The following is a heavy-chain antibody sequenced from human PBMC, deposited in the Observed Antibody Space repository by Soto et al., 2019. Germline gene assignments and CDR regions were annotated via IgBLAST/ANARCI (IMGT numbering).Heavy chain of an antibody. CDR1: GYTFTSYY. J-gene: IGHJ4*02. CDR3: ARDTAVDTAMVRAFDY. Sequence: GASVKVSCKASGYTFTSYYMHWVRQAPGQGLEWMGIINPSGGSTSYAQKFQGRVTMTRDTSTSTVYMELSSLRSEDTAVYYCARDTAVDTAMVRAFDYWGQGTLVTVSS. V-gene: IGHV1-46*03. CDR2: INPSGGST. D-gene: IGHD5-18*01.